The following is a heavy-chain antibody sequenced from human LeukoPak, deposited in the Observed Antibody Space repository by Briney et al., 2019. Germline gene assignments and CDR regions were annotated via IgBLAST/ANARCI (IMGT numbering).Heavy chain of an antibody. V-gene: IGHV3-9*01. J-gene: IGHJ4*02. CDR2: ISWNSGSI. Sequence: GGSLRLSCAASGFTFDDYAMHWVRQAPGKGLEWVSGISWNSGSIGYADSVKGRFTISRDNAKNSLYLQMNSLRAEDTALYYCAKTSNLLLWFGEFDYWGQGTLVTVSS. CDR1: GFTFDDYA. CDR3: AKTSNLLLWFGEFDY. D-gene: IGHD3-10*01.